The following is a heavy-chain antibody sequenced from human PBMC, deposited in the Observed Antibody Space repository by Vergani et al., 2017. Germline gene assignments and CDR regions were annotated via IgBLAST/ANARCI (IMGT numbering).Heavy chain of an antibody. Sequence: QVQLVQSGAEVKKPGASVTVSCKSSGYTFTDYFMHWVRQAPVQGLEWMGWINPNSGGPNSAQKFQGRVTMTRDTSISTAYMELSNLRSDDTAVYYCARVGTSSNRDYFDYWGQGTLVTVSS. V-gene: IGHV1-2*02. D-gene: IGHD2-2*01. CDR3: ARVGTSSNRDYFDY. CDR1: GYTFTDYF. CDR2: INPNSGGP. J-gene: IGHJ4*02.